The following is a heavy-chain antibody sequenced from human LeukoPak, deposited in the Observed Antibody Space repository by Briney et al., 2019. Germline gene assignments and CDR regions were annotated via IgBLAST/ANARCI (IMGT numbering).Heavy chain of an antibody. Sequence: GGSLRLSCAASGFTFSSYAMTWVRQAPGKGLEWVSAISGSGGSAYYADSVKGRFTISRDNSKNTLYPQMNSLRAEDTAIYCCAKDRRVGIVVVPAVIDPWGQGTLVTVSS. D-gene: IGHD2-2*01. CDR3: AKDRRVGIVVVPAVIDP. CDR2: ISGSGGSA. V-gene: IGHV3-23*01. CDR1: GFTFSSYA. J-gene: IGHJ5*02.